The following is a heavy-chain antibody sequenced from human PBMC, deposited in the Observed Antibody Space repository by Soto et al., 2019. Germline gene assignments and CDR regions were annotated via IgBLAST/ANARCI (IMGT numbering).Heavy chain of an antibody. CDR3: ARAIAAAGSY. J-gene: IGHJ4*02. V-gene: IGHV3-7*01. CDR1: GFIFSSYW. D-gene: IGHD6-13*01. Sequence: GGSLRLSCEASGFIFSSYWMTWVRQAPGRGLEWVANINEDGTKTYYVDSVKGGFTISRDNARNVVNLQMNSLRAEDTAMYYCARAIAAAGSYWGQGTLVTVSS. CDR2: INEDGTKT.